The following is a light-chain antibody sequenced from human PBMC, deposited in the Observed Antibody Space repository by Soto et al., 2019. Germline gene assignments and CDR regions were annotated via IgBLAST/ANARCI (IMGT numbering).Light chain of an antibody. V-gene: IGKV1-12*01. CDR1: QGINKW. J-gene: IGKJ1*01. CDR2: GTS. Sequence: DIQMTQSPSSVSASVGDRVTITCRASQGINKWVAWYQQEPGKVPKLLIYGTSSLQSGVPSRFSGSGSGSDFTLTISSPQAEDFATYYGQQANSFPWSFGQGTKVEI. CDR3: QQANSFPWS.